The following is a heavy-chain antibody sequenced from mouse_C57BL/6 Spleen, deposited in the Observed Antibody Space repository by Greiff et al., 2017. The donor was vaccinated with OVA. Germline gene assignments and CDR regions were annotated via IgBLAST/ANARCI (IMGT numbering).Heavy chain of an antibody. CDR2: IYPGNSDT. CDR1: GYTFTSYW. J-gene: IGHJ4*01. D-gene: IGHD1-1*01. CDR3: TRLTTVVATGMDY. Sequence: VQLQQSGTVLARPGASVKMSCKTSGYTFTSYWMHWVKQRPGQGLEWIGAIYPGNSDTSYNQKFKGKAKLTAVTSASTAYMELSSLTNEDSAVYYCTRLTTVVATGMDYWGQGTSVTVSS. V-gene: IGHV1-5*01.